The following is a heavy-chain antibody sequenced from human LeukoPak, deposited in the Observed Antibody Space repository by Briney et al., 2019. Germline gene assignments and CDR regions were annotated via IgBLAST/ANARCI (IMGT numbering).Heavy chain of an antibody. Sequence: SETLSLTCTVSGGSISSGDYYWSWIRQPPGKGLEWIGYIYNSGSTYYNPSLKSRLTISVDTSKKQFSLKLSSVTAADTAVYYCARTQTMMGAFDIWGQGTMVTVSS. CDR2: IYNSGST. V-gene: IGHV4-30-4*01. J-gene: IGHJ3*02. CDR1: GGSISSGDYY. CDR3: ARTQTMMGAFDI. D-gene: IGHD3-22*01.